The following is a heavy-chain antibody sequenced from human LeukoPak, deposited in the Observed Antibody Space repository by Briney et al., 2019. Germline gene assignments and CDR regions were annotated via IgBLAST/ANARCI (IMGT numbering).Heavy chain of an antibody. CDR2: IKQDGTEK. V-gene: IGHV3-7*01. D-gene: IGHD2-2*01. CDR3: ARGGCSSTSCHAYYYYYYYMDV. CDR1: GFSFTTYW. J-gene: IGHJ6*03. Sequence: GGSLRLSCAASGFSFTTYWMSWVRQAPGKGLEWVANIKQDGTEKYYVDSVKGRFTISRDNAKNSLYLQMNSLRAEDTAVYYCARGGCSSTSCHAYYYYYYYMDVWGKGTTVTISS.